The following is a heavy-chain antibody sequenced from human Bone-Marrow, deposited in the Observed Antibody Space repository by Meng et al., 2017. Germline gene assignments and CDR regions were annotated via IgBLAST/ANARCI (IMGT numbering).Heavy chain of an antibody. D-gene: IGHD1-1*01. CDR1: GGTFSSYG. CDR3: ARTNWEDWYFDL. J-gene: IGHJ2*01. CDR2: IITIFGTA. Sequence: LVQGGGEVKNPGSSANVSGEACGGTFSSYGIGWVRQAPGQGLELMEGIITIFGTANYAQKFQGRVTITAAESTSTAYMELRSLRSEDTAVYYCARTNWEDWYFDLWGRGTLVTVSS. V-gene: IGHV1-69*01.